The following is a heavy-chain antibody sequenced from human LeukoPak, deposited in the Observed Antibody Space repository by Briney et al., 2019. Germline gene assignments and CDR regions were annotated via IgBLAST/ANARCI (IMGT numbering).Heavy chain of an antibody. J-gene: IGHJ4*02. D-gene: IGHD3-3*01. CDR3: ARGSYYDFWSGYPHLGYYFDY. V-gene: IGHV4-39*07. Sequence: PSETLSLTCTVSGVSISSSNSYWGWIRQPPGKGLEWIGSIYYSGSTYYNPSLKSRVTISVDTSKNQFSLKLSSVTAADTAVYYCARGSYYDFWSGYPHLGYYFDYWGQGTLVTVSS. CDR1: GVSISSSNSY. CDR2: IYYSGST.